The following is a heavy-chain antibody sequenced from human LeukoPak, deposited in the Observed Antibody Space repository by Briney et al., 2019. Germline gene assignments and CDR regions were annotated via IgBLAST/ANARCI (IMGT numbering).Heavy chain of an antibody. CDR3: ARGLGLNWSEYYFDY. J-gene: IGHJ4*02. CDR1: GGSISSYY. D-gene: IGHD1-1*01. V-gene: IGHV4-59*01. Sequence: SETLSLTCTVSGGSISSYYWSWLRQPPGKGLEWIGYIYYSGSTNYNPSLKSRVTISVDTSKNQFSLKLSSVTAADTAVYYCARGLGLNWSEYYFDYWGQGTLVTVSS. CDR2: IYYSGST.